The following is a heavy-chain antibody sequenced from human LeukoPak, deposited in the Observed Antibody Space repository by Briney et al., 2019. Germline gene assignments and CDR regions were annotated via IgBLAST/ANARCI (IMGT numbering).Heavy chain of an antibody. CDR2: INAGTGNT. Sequence: PGGSLRLSCAASGYTFTSYAIHWVRQAPGQRLEWMGWINAGTGNTKYSQKFQGRVTITRDTSASTAYMELSSLRSEDTAVYYCARGASGTGFDYWGQGTLVTVSS. CDR1: GYTFTSYA. J-gene: IGHJ4*02. CDR3: ARGASGTGFDY. D-gene: IGHD1-26*01. V-gene: IGHV1-3*01.